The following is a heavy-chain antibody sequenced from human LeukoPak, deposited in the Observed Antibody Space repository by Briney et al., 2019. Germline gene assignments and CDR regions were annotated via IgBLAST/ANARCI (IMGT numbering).Heavy chain of an antibody. J-gene: IGHJ3*02. D-gene: IGHD1-26*01. CDR1: GGSISSGTYY. CDR2: IYTSGST. Sequence: SETLSLTCTVSGGSISSGTYYWSWIRQPAGKGLEWIGRIYTSGSTNYNPSLESRVTMSVDTSKNQFSLRLSSVTAADTAVYYCARRVGSYHDAFDIWGQGTMVTVSS. V-gene: IGHV4-61*02. CDR3: ARRVGSYHDAFDI.